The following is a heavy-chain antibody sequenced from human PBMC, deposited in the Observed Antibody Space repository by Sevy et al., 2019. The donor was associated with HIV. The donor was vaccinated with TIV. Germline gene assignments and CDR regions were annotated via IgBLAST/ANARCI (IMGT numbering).Heavy chain of an antibody. D-gene: IGHD3-22*01. Sequence: GGSLRLSCRVSGFSFQYSMNWVRQAPGKGLEWVSSISSSSNYIYYADSLKGRFTVSRDNAKNSVYLQMNSLRAEDTAVYYCAGDRRELSYDSSGYSDAFDIWGQGTLVTVSS. CDR3: AGDRRELSYDSSGYSDAFDI. CDR1: GFSFQYS. V-gene: IGHV3-21*01. J-gene: IGHJ3*02. CDR2: ISSSSNYI.